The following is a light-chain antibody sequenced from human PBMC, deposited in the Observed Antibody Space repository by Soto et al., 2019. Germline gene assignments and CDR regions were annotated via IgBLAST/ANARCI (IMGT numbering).Light chain of an antibody. CDR1: QRVGNY. J-gene: IGKJ5*01. CDR3: QQRYSWPIT. Sequence: EIVLTQSPATLSLSPGEVATLSCRASQRVGNYLSWYQQQPGQAPRLLIYDASNSATGIPVTFSGSWSVTDYTPTISSLEPEDFAVDYCQQRYSWPITFGQGTRLEIK. V-gene: IGKV3-11*01. CDR2: DAS.